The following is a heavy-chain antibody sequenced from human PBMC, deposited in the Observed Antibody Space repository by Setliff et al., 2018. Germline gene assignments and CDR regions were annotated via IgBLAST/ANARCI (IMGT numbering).Heavy chain of an antibody. V-gene: IGHV1-69*05. CDR1: GGTFNNYL. CDR3: AREKKYSSSTSFFGSGFDF. D-gene: IGHD3-3*01. Sequence: SVKVSCKASGGTFNNYLISWVRQAPGQGLEWMEGIIPIFGTTRYTQKFQGRLTFFMDESTNTAYMELSSLRSEDTAVYFCAREKKYSSSTSFFGSGFDFWGQGTLVTVSS. J-gene: IGHJ4*02. CDR2: IIPIFGTT.